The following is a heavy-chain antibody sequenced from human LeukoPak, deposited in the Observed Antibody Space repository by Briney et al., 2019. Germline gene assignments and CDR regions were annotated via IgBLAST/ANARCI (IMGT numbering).Heavy chain of an antibody. Sequence: GASVKVSCKASGYTFTSYGISWVRQAPGQGLEWMGWISAYNGNTNYAQKLQGRVTMTTDTSTSTAYMELRSPRSDDTAVYYCARVLLRYFDWLLYDFDYWGQGTLVTVSS. V-gene: IGHV1-18*01. CDR1: GYTFTSYG. D-gene: IGHD3-9*01. CDR3: ARVLLRYFDWLLYDFDY. CDR2: ISAYNGNT. J-gene: IGHJ4*02.